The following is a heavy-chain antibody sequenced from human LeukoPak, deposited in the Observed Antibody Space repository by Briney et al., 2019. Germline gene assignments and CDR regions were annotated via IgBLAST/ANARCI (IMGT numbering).Heavy chain of an antibody. V-gene: IGHV3-23*01. J-gene: IGHJ4*02. CDR2: ISGSGGST. CDR1: GFTFSSYA. Sequence: TGGSLRLSXAASGFTFSSYAMSWVRQAPGKGLEWVSAISGSGGSTYYADSVKGRFTISRDNSKNTLYLQMNSLRAEDTAVYYCAKDGSRAYDILTGYYPDYWGQGTLVTVSS. CDR3: AKDGSRAYDILTGYYPDY. D-gene: IGHD3-9*01.